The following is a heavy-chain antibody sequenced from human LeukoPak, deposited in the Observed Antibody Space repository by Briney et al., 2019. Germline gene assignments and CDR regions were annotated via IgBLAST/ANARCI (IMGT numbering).Heavy chain of an antibody. J-gene: IGHJ4*02. V-gene: IGHV3-21*04. CDR1: GFTFSRYS. Sequence: GGSLRLSCAASGFTFSRYSMHWVRQAPGKGLEGVSAISGSGGSTHYADSVKGRFTISRDNAKNSLYLQMYSLRAEDTAVYYCARDSRYGYSNDYWGQGTLVTVSS. CDR2: ISGSGGST. CDR3: ARDSRYGYSNDY. D-gene: IGHD5-18*01.